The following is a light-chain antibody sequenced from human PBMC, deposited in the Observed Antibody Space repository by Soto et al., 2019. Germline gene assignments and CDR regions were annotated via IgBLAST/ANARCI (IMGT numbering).Light chain of an antibody. J-gene: IGLJ1*01. CDR1: SSDVGGYSS. Sequence: QSALTQPPSASGSPGQSVTISCTGTSSDVGGYSSVSWYQLHPVKAPKLMVYEVSKRPSGVPDRFSGSKSGNTASLNVSGLQAEDEADCYCSSYSGNNNYVFGTGTKLTVL. CDR3: SSYSGNNNYV. CDR2: EVS. V-gene: IGLV2-8*01.